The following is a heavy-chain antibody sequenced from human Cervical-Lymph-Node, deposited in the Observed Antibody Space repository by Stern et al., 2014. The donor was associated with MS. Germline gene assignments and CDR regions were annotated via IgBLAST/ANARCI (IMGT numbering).Heavy chain of an antibody. CDR3: AGGGIQNYTGGNWFDP. J-gene: IGHJ5*02. V-gene: IGHV1-46*01. CDR2: ISPSGGGT. CDR1: GYTFTSYF. Sequence: QVQLVQSGAEVKKPGASVKVSCKASGYTFTSYFIHWVRQAPGQGLEWMGIISPSGGGTSVAQKFQGRVTMTRDTSTSTVHMDLSSLTSEDTAIYYCAGGGIQNYTGGNWFDPWGQGTLVTVS. D-gene: IGHD3-3*01.